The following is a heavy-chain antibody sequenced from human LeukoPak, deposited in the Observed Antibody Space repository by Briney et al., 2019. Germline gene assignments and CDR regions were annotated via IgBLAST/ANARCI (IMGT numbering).Heavy chain of an antibody. V-gene: IGHV4-59*01. CDR1: GGSISSYY. CDR3: ASRRGWYLDY. CDR2: IYYSGST. J-gene: IGHJ4*02. Sequence: SETLSLTCTVSGGSISSYYWSWLRQPPGKGREWIGYIYYSGSTNYNPSLKSRVTISVDTSKNQFSLKLSSVTAADTAVYYCASRRGWYLDYWGQGTLVTVSS. D-gene: IGHD6-19*01.